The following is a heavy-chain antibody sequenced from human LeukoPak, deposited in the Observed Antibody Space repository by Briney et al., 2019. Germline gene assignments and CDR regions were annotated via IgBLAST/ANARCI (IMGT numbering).Heavy chain of an antibody. CDR2: IKEDGSQK. CDR3: ARYFTKVTETLRLDY. V-gene: IGHV3-7*03. Sequence: GGSLRLSCAASGFTFSNYWMNWVRQAPGKGLEWVATIKEDGSQKYYVDTVRGRFTISRGNARNSLYLQLNSLRVEDTAVYYCARYFTKVTETLRLDYWGQGNLVTVTS. D-gene: IGHD2-21*02. J-gene: IGHJ4*02. CDR1: GFTFSNYW.